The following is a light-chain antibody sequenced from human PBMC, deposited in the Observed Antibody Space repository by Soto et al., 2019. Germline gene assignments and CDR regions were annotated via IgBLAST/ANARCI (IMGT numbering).Light chain of an antibody. CDR1: QSVSNN. CDR3: QQYNEWPLT. J-gene: IGKJ4*01. V-gene: IGKV3-15*01. Sequence: EIVMTQSTATLSVSPGKRATLSCRASQSVSNNLAWYQQKPGQAPRLLIYHASTGATGIPARFSGSGSGTELTLTISSVQSEDFAVYFCQQYNEWPLTFGGGTKVEIK. CDR2: HAS.